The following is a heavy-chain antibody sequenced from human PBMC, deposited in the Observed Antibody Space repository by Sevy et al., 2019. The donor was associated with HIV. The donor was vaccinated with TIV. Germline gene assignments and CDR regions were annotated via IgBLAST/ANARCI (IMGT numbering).Heavy chain of an antibody. J-gene: IGHJ3*02. V-gene: IGHV3-23*01. Sequence: GGSLRLSCVASGFMFNNYAMNWVRQAPGKGLEWVSVVGGGGSDTQYADPVKGRFTVSRDDSKSTLHLQMNSLRVEDMAVYYCAKDAYSFNNIYDSFDIWGQGTMVTVSS. CDR2: VGGGGSDT. CDR3: AKDAYSFNNIYDSFDI. D-gene: IGHD4-4*01. CDR1: GFMFNNYA.